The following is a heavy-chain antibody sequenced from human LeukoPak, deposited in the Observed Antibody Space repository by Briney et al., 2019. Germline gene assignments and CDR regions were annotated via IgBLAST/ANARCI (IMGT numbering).Heavy chain of an antibody. J-gene: IGHJ4*02. D-gene: IGHD7-27*01. V-gene: IGHV4-59*02. CDR1: GGSVSDYY. CDR2: IYRTGST. Sequence: SETLSLTCTISGGSVSDYYWSWTRQSPGKGLEWIGYIYRTGSTSYSPSLKSRVTISADTSQNQFSLKLSSVTAADTAVYYCASRKLGNDYWGQGTLVTVSS. CDR3: ASRKLGNDY.